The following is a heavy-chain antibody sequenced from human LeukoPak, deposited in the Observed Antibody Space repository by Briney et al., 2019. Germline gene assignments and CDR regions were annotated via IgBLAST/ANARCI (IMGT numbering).Heavy chain of an antibody. V-gene: IGHV1-18*01. CDR2: ISAYNGNT. Sequence: ASVKVSCTASGYTFTSYGISWVRQAPGQGLEWMGWISAYNGNTNYAQKLQGRVTMTTDTSTSTAYMKLRSLRSDDTAVYYCARIERYSSSWSTPYYFDYWGQGTLVTVSS. CDR3: ARIERYSSSWSTPYYFDY. D-gene: IGHD6-13*01. CDR1: GYTFTSYG. J-gene: IGHJ4*02.